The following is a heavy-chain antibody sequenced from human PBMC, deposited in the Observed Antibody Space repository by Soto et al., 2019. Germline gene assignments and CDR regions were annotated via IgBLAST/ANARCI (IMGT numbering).Heavy chain of an antibody. CDR3: ARFTVNNVLAGPFDY. CDR2: INPGAGST. CDR1: GYTFTSYF. D-gene: IGHD3-9*01. V-gene: IGHV1-46*03. J-gene: IGHJ4*02. Sequence: GASVKVSCKASGYTFTSYFLHWVRQAPGQGLEWMGIINPGAGSTTYAQNFQGRVTMTSDTSTSTVFMELSSLRSDDTAVYYCARFTVNNVLAGPFDYWGQGTLVTVSS.